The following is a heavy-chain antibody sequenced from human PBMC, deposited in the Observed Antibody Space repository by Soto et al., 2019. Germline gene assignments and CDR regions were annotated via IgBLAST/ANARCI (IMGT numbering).Heavy chain of an antibody. Sequence: QVQLVQSGAEVKKPGASVKVSCKASGYTFTSYGISWVRQAPGQGLEWMGWISAYNGNTNYAQKLQGRVTMTTDTSTSTAXMXLRSLRSYDTAVYYCARDRPGYSSQSWGQGTLVTVSS. CDR1: GYTFTSYG. CDR2: ISAYNGNT. CDR3: ARDRPGYSSQS. D-gene: IGHD6-19*01. V-gene: IGHV1-18*01. J-gene: IGHJ4*02.